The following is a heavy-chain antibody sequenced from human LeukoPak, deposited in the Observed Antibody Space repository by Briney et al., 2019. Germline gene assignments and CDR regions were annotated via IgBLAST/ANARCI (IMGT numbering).Heavy chain of an antibody. J-gene: IGHJ3*02. CDR1: GGSISSYY. Sequence: SETLSLTWTVSGGSISSYYWSWIRQPAGKGLEWIGRIYTSGSTNYNPSLKSRVTMSVDTSQTQFSLKLSSVTAADTAVYYCARDLTVVVPAAIDNDAFDIWGQGTMVTVSS. D-gene: IGHD2-2*01. CDR2: IYTSGST. V-gene: IGHV4-4*07. CDR3: ARDLTVVVPAAIDNDAFDI.